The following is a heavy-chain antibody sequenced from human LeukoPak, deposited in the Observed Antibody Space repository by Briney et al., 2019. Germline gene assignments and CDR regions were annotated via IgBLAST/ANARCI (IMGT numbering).Heavy chain of an antibody. CDR3: ARGSGGEDIVVVPAATKGAFDI. J-gene: IGHJ3*02. CDR1: GGSFSGYY. D-gene: IGHD2-2*01. Sequence: SETLSLTCAVYGGSFSGYYWSWIRQPPGKGLEWIGEINHSGSTNYNPSLKSRVTISVDTSKNQFSLKLSSVTAADTAVYYCARGSGGEDIVVVPAATKGAFDIWGQGTMVTVSS. V-gene: IGHV4-34*01. CDR2: INHSGST.